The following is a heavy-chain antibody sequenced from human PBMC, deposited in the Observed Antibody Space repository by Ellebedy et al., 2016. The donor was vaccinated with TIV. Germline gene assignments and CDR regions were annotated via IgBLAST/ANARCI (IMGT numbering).Heavy chain of an antibody. CDR2: IYHSGST. D-gene: IGHD1-26*01. V-gene: IGHV4-4*02. CDR1: GGSISSSNW. J-gene: IGHJ4*02. CDR3: ASDGPRATGFDY. Sequence: MPSETLSLTCAVSGGSISSSNWWSWVRQPPGKGLEWIGEIYHSGSTNYNPSLKSRVTISVDKSKNQFSLKLSSVTAADTAVYYCASDGPRATGFDYWGQGTLVTVPS.